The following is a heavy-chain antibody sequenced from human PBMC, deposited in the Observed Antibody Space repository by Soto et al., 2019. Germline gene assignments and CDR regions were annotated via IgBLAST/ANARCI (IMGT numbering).Heavy chain of an antibody. Sequence: ASGKVSCNSSGYTFSDYCIHWVRQAPGQGLEWMAWINHNSGGTKYAPKFQGWVTMTRDTSITTAYMGLSRRRSGATVVYYFAREPATATPEGVDVCGQGTLVTVSS. CDR1: GYTFSDYC. V-gene: IGHV1-2*04. CDR3: AREPATATPEGVDV. CDR2: INHNSGGT. J-gene: IGHJ4*02. D-gene: IGHD6-25*01.